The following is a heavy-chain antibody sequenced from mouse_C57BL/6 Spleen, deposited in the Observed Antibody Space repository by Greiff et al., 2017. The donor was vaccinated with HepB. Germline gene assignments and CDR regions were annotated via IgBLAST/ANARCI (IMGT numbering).Heavy chain of an antibody. CDR1: GFTFSDYG. CDR2: ISSGSGTI. V-gene: IGHV5-17*01. D-gene: IGHD1-1*01. Sequence: EVQLMESGGGLVKPGGSLTLSCAASGFTFSDYGMHWVRQAPAKGLEWVAYISSGSGTIYYTDTVKGRFTISRDNAKNTFCLQMNSLRSEDTALYYCARGYYCSSCYDAMDYWGQGTSVTVSS. J-gene: IGHJ4*01. CDR3: ARGYYCSSCYDAMDY.